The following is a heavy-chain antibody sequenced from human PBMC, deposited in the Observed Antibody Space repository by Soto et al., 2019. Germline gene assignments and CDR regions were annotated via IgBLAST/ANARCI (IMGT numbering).Heavy chain of an antibody. CDR3: ARVGAAAGIYFDY. D-gene: IGHD6-13*01. Sequence: PSETLSLTCSVSGGSMISYYWSWIRQPPGRGLEWIGFIYYSGSTNYNPSLKSRVTISVDTSKNQFSLKLSSVTAADTAVYYCARVGAAAGIYFDYWGQGTLVTVSS. CDR2: IYYSGST. J-gene: IGHJ4*02. V-gene: IGHV4-59*01. CDR1: GGSMISYY.